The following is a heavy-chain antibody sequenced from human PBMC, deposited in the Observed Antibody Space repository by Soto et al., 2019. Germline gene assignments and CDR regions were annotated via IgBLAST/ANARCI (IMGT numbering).Heavy chain of an antibody. Sequence: GGSLRLSCAASGFTFSSYGMHWVRQAPGKGLEWVAVIWYDGSNKHYADSVKGRFTISRDNSKNTLYLQMNSLRAEDTAVYYCARTYDSSGPFDYWGQGTLVTVSS. CDR2: IWYDGSNK. CDR1: GFTFSSYG. V-gene: IGHV3-33*01. J-gene: IGHJ4*02. CDR3: ARTYDSSGPFDY. D-gene: IGHD3-22*01.